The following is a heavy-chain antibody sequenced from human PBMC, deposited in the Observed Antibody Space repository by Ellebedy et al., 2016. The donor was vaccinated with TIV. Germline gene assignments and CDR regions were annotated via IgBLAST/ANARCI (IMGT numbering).Heavy chain of an antibody. V-gene: IGHV4-39*02. Sequence: SETLSLXCSVSGGSVIRNGQYCTWVRQPPGKGLEWIGGLYDSGSTWYNTSLKSRVTISVDTSKNLFSLRLRSVTAADTAVYYCATSAAIDAFDIWGQGTMVTVSS. CDR1: GGSVIRNGQY. D-gene: IGHD6-25*01. J-gene: IGHJ3*02. CDR3: ATSAAIDAFDI. CDR2: LYDSGST.